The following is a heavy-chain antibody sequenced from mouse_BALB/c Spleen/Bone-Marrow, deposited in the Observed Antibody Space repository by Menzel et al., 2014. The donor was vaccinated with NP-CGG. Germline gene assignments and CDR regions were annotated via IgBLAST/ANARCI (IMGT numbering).Heavy chain of an antibody. V-gene: IGHV1-80*01. J-gene: IGHJ2*01. Sequence: VQLQQSGAELVRPGSSVKISCKASGYAFSIYWMNGVKQRPGQGLEWIGQIYPGDDDTDYNGKFKGKATLTADRSSSTAYMQLNSLTSEDPAVYFCARGGISIDYWGQGTTLTVSS. CDR3: ARGGISIDY. CDR1: GYAFSIYW. CDR2: IYPGDDDT.